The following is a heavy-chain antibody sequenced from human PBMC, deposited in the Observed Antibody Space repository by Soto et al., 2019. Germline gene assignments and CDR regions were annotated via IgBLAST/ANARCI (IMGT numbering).Heavy chain of an antibody. D-gene: IGHD6-13*01. J-gene: IGHJ4*02. Sequence: ASVKVSCKASGYAFSDHFIHWVRQAPGQRLEWMGWINADNGDTKYSQKFQSRVTITRDTSATTVYMEMNSLKFEDTAVYFCAKGHHAGSWTIDNWGQGTLVTVSS. CDR2: INADNGDT. CDR1: GYAFSDHF. V-gene: IGHV1-3*01. CDR3: AKGHHAGSWTIDN.